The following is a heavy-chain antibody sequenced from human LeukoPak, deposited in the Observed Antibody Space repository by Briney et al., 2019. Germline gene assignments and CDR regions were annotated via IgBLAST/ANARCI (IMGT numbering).Heavy chain of an antibody. V-gene: IGHV3-23*01. D-gene: IGHD2/OR15-2a*01. Sequence: GGSLRLSCPVSGFTFSTYAMSWVRQAPGKGLEWVSVISAGGGSTYYADSVKGRFTISGDNSKNTLYLQMNSLRAEDTAVYYCAKQSRATVSIINFDYWGQGTLVTVSS. CDR2: ISAGGGST. CDR3: AKQSRATVSIINFDY. J-gene: IGHJ4*02. CDR1: GFTFSTYA.